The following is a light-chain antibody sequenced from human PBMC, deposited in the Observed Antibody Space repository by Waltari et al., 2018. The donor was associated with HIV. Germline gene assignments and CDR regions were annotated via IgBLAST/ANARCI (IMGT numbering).Light chain of an antibody. V-gene: IGLV3-25*03. CDR2: KDS. CDR1: ALPKQY. J-gene: IGLJ3*02. Sequence: SYELTQPPSVSVSPGQTARITCSGDALPKQYADGYQQKAGQAPVLVIYKDSERPSGIPARFSGSSSGTTVTLTISGVQAEDEADYYCESAHSSLWVFGGGTKLTVL. CDR3: ESAHSSLWV.